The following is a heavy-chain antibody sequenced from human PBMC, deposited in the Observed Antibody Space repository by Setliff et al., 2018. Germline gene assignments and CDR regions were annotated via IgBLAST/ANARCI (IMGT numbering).Heavy chain of an antibody. CDR1: GGSFNVYF. CDR2: ISHSGST. Sequence: KPSETLSLTCAVYGGSFNVYFWSWIRQPPGKGLEWIGEISHSGSTNYNPSLKSRVTISVDTSKNQFSLNLTSVTAADTALYYCARQPGDEQQLVGDWGQGTLVTVSS. J-gene: IGHJ4*02. V-gene: IGHV4-34*01. D-gene: IGHD6-13*01. CDR3: ARQPGDEQQLVGD.